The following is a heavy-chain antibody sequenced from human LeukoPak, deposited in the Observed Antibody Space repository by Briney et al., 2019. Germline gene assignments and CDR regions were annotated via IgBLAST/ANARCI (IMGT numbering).Heavy chain of an antibody. V-gene: IGHV4-30-2*01. CDR3: ASRVQTYTVVKKITYYFDY. CDR1: GGAISSGGYS. J-gene: IGHJ4*02. D-gene: IGHD4-23*01. CDR2: IYHSGSI. Sequence: TPSETLSLTCGVSGGAISSGGYSWSWIRQAPGKGLEWIGDIYHSGSIYYNPSLMGRVTISINRSKSQFSLRLTSVTAADTAVYYCASRVQTYTVVKKITYYFDYWGQGTQVTVSS.